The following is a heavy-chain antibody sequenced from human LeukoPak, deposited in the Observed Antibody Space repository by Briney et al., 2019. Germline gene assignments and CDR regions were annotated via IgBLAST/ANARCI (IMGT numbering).Heavy chain of an antibody. J-gene: IGHJ6*03. D-gene: IGHD3-9*01. Sequence: ASVKVSCKASGYTFTGYYMHWVRQAPGQGLEWMGWINPNSGGTNYAQKFQGRVTMTRDTSISTAYMELSRLRSDDTAVYYCARGDFDWPDYYYYMDVWGKGTTVTVSS. CDR2: INPNSGGT. CDR3: ARGDFDWPDYYYYMDV. V-gene: IGHV1-2*02. CDR1: GYTFTGYY.